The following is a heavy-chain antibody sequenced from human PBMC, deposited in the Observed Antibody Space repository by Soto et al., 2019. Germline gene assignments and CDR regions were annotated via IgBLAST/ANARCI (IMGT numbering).Heavy chain of an antibody. CDR1: GGTFSSYA. J-gene: IGHJ4*02. CDR3: ARTNPPETCIDY. Sequence: SVKVSCKASGGTFSSYAISWVRQAPGQGLEWMGGIIPIFGTANYAQKFQGRVTITADESTSTAYMELSSLRSEDTAVYYCARTNPPETCIDYWGQGTLVTVSS. CDR2: IIPIFGTA. V-gene: IGHV1-69*13.